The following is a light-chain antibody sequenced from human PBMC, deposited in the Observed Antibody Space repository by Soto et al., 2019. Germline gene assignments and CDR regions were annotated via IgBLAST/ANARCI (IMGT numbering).Light chain of an antibody. CDR3: QQYGSRPRT. J-gene: IGKJ2*01. Sequence: EIVLTQSPGTLSLSPGERGTLSCRASQNLGTLYLAWFQQKSGQAPRLLIYSASRRATGIPDRFTGSGSGTDFTLTINRVEPEDFAVYFCQQYGSRPRTFGQGTKLEIK. CDR1: QNLGTLY. V-gene: IGKV3-20*01. CDR2: SAS.